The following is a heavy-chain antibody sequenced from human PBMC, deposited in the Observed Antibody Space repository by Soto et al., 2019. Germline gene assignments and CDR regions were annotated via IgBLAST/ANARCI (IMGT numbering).Heavy chain of an antibody. V-gene: IGHV1-18*01. D-gene: IGHD2-2*01. CDR2: ISAYNGNT. Sequence: QVQLVQSGAEVKKPGASVKVSCKASGYTFTSYGISWVRQAPGQGLEWMGWISAYNGNTNYAQKLQGRVTMTTDTSTSTAYMERRSLRSDDTAVYYCARWYQLPTGGLYYYYGMDVWGQGTTVTVSS. J-gene: IGHJ6*02. CDR3: ARWYQLPTGGLYYYYGMDV. CDR1: GYTFTSYG.